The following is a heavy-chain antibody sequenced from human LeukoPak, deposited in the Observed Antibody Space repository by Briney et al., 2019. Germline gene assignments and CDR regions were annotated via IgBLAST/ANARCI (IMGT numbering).Heavy chain of an antibody. J-gene: IGHJ1*01. CDR2: ISGSGGST. D-gene: IGHD3-10*01. Sequence: GGSLRLSCAASGFTFSSYAMSWVRQAPGKGLEWVSDISGSGGSTYYADSVKGRFTISRDNSKNTLYLQMNSLRAEDTAVYYCAKDGSSTGRAEYFQHWVQGTLVTVSS. CDR1: GFTFSSYA. CDR3: AKDGSSTGRAEYFQH. V-gene: IGHV3-23*01.